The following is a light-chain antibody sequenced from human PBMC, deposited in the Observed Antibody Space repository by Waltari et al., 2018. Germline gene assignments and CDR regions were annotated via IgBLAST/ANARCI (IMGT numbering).Light chain of an antibody. CDR1: QSISNW. CDR2: KAS. J-gene: IGKJ1*01. V-gene: IGKV1-5*03. Sequence: DIQMTQSPSTLSASVGDRVTITCRASQSISNWLAWYQQKPGKAPKVLIYKASSLESGVPSRFSGSGFGTEFTLTISSLQPDDFATYYCQQYDSYSRTFGQGTRVEIK. CDR3: QQYDSYSRT.